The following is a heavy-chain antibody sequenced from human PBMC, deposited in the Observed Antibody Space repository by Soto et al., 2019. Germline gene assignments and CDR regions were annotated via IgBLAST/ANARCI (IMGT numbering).Heavy chain of an antibody. V-gene: IGHV4-31*03. Sequence: VQLQESGPGLVQPSQTLSLSCSVSGYSVSSGGYYWSWIRQHPGKGLEWIVYIYYTGDTSYNPSLMSRVQMSIDTSKHQFSLKLSSVTAADTAVYFCARENYYDSSGHYFVEFWGQGILVTVSS. CDR3: ARENYYDSSGHYFVEF. J-gene: IGHJ4*02. D-gene: IGHD3-22*01. CDR2: IYYTGDT. CDR1: GYSVSSGGYY.